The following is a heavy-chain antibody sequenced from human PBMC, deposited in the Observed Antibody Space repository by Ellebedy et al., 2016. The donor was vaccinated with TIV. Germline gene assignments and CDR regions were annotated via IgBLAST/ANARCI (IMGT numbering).Heavy chain of an antibody. J-gene: IGHJ6*02. CDR2: MNPNSGNT. D-gene: IGHD1-14*01. V-gene: IGHV1-8*03. Sequence: AASVKVSCKASGYTFTSYDINWVRQATGQGLEWMGWMNPNSGNTGYAQKFQGRVTITRNTSISTAYMELSSLRSEDTAVYYCARLPRGGYYYYGMDVWGQGTTVTVSS. CDR1: GYTFTSYD. CDR3: ARLPRGGYYYYGMDV.